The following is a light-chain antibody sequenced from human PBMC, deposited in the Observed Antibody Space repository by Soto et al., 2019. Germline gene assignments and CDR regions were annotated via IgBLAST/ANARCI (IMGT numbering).Light chain of an antibody. CDR3: QQYGSSPPIT. J-gene: IGKJ5*01. V-gene: IGKV3-20*01. Sequence: EIVLTHSPGTLSLSPGERATLSCLASQSVSSSYLAWYQQKPGQAPRLLIYGASSRATGIPDRFSGSGSGTDFTLTISRLEPEDFAVYYCQQYGSSPPITFGQGTRLEI. CDR1: QSVSSSY. CDR2: GAS.